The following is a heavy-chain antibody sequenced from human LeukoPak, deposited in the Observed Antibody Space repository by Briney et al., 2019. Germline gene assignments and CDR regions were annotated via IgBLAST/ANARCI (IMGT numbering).Heavy chain of an antibody. Sequence: PGRSLRPSCAASGLTFNTHSTKSVSHSPRNCMEWVSSITFGRPPIHYPDSMKGPFTISRANAKTSLYLQMCSLRTEHTTMYYCVGVSQDDDYYDSPVQGAFDLWGEGTMVTVSS. D-gene: IGHD3-22*01. J-gene: IGHJ3*01. V-gene: IGHV3-21*06. CDR1: GLTFNTHS. CDR3: VGVSQDDDYYDSPVQGAFDL. CDR2: ITFGRPPI.